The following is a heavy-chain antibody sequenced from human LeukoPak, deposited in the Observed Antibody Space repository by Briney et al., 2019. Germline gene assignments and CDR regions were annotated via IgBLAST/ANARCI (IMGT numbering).Heavy chain of an antibody. CDR1: GFTFSSYG. Sequence: GGSLRLSCAASGFTFSSYGMHWVRQAPGKGLEWVSSISSSSSYIYYADSVKGRFTISRDDAKNSLYLQMNSLRAEDTAVYYCARAIIHHAFDIWGQGTMVTVSS. V-gene: IGHV3-21*01. J-gene: IGHJ3*02. CDR3: ARAIIHHAFDI. CDR2: ISSSSSYI. D-gene: IGHD3-9*01.